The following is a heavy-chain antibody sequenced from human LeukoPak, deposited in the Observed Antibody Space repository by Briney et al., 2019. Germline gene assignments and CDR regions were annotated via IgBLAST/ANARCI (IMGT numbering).Heavy chain of an antibody. V-gene: IGHV4-61*05. Sequence: SETLSLTCTVSGDSISTSGYYWGWIRQPPGKGLEWIGYIYYSGSTNYSPSLKSRVTISVDTSKNQFSLKLSSVTAADTAVYYCARFRGGSVWLVPDYWGQGTLVTVSS. CDR3: ARFRGGSVWLVPDY. J-gene: IGHJ4*02. D-gene: IGHD6-19*01. CDR2: IYYSGST. CDR1: GDSISTSGYY.